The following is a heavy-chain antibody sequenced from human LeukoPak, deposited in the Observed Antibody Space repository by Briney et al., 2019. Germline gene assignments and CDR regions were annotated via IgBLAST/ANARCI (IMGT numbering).Heavy chain of an antibody. CDR3: AKGGYCSNGVCYSSLDY. D-gene: IGHD2-8*01. CDR1: GFTFADYA. Sequence: GRSLRLSCAASGFTFADYAMHWVRQAPGKGLEWVSGISWNSGNVDYADSVKGRFTVSRDNTKNSLYVQMNNLRAENTALYYCAKGGYCSNGVCYSSLDYWGQGTLVTVSS. CDR2: ISWNSGNV. J-gene: IGHJ4*02. V-gene: IGHV3-9*01.